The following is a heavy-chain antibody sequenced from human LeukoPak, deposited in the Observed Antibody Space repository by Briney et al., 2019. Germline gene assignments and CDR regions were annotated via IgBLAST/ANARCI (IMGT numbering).Heavy chain of an antibody. Sequence: SETLSLTCTVSGGSISITSYYWGWIRQPPGKRLEWIGTIYYSGSNYYNPSLQSRVTISVDTSKNQFSLKLSSVTAADTAVYYCAQGIAARDNWFDPWGQGTLVTVSS. CDR3: AQGIAARDNWFDP. CDR2: IYYSGSN. J-gene: IGHJ5*02. CDR1: GGSISITSYY. D-gene: IGHD6-6*01. V-gene: IGHV4-39*07.